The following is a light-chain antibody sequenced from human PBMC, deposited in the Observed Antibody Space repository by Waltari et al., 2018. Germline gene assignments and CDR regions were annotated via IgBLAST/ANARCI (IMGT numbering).Light chain of an antibody. J-gene: IGKJ5*01. CDR2: GAS. CDR3: QQYDNWPPNT. V-gene: IGKV3-15*01. Sequence: ELVMTQSPATLSVSPGDRVTLSCRASQSVRSNLAWYQQKPGQAPRLLIYGASTRATGIPARFSGSGSGTDFTLTISSLQSEDFAVYYCQQYDNWPPNTFGQGTRLEIK. CDR1: QSVRSN.